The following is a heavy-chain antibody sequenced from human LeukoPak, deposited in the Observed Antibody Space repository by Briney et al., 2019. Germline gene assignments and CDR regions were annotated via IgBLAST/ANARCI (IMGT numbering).Heavy chain of an antibody. V-gene: IGHV1-8*03. CDR3: ARVHGSPDH. D-gene: IGHD1-26*01. CDR2: MNLKSGNT. Sequence: GASVKVSCKASGYTFTRYDINWVRQATGQGLEWMGWMNLKSGNTGHAQKFQGRVTITRDTSISTVYMELSSLRSEDTAVYFCARVHGSPDHWGQGTLVTVSS. J-gene: IGHJ4*02. CDR1: GYTFTRYD.